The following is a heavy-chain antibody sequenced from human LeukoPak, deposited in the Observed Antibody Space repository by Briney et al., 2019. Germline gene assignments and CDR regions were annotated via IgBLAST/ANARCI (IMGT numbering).Heavy chain of an antibody. CDR3: ARIFRDSYGYLDY. Sequence: GESLKISCKGSGYSFSIYSIGWVRQMPGKGLEWMGIIYPGDSDTRYSPSFQGQVTISADKSISTAYLQWSSLKASDTAMYYCARIFRDSYGYLDYWGQGTLVTVSS. CDR1: GYSFSIYS. V-gene: IGHV5-51*01. CDR2: IYPGDSDT. D-gene: IGHD5-18*01. J-gene: IGHJ4*02.